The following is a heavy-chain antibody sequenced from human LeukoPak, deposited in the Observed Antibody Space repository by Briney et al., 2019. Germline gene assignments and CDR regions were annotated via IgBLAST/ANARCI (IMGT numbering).Heavy chain of an antibody. CDR2: IYSGGST. V-gene: IGHV3-53*01. D-gene: IGHD1-1*01. CDR1: GFTVSSNY. Sequence: GGSLRLSCAASGFTVSSNYMSWVRQAPGKGLEWVSVIYSGGSTYYADSVKGRFTISRDNSKNTLYLQMNSLRAEDTAVYYCARDGKWARDFDYWGQGTLVTVSS. CDR3: ARDGKWARDFDY. J-gene: IGHJ4*02.